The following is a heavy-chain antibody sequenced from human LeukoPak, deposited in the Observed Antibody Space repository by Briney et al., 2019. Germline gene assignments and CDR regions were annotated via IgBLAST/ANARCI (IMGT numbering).Heavy chain of an antibody. CDR3: ARGGDCGGDCYRFDY. CDR1: GFTVSSNY. Sequence: GGSLRLSCAASGFTVSSNYMSWVRQAPGKGLEWVSSISSSSSYIYYADSVKGRFTISRDNAKNSLYLQMNSLRAEDTAVYYCARGGDCGGDCYRFDYWGQGTLVTVSS. D-gene: IGHD2-21*02. V-gene: IGHV3-21*01. J-gene: IGHJ4*02. CDR2: ISSSSSYI.